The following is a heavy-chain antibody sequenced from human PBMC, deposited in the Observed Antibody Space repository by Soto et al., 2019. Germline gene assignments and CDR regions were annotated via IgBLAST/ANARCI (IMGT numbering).Heavy chain of an antibody. Sequence: GGSLRLSCAASGFTFSSYDMHWVRQATGKGLEWVSAIGTAGDTYYPGSVKGRFTISRENAKNSLYLQMNSLRAGDTAVYYCARAVTSPKTSKAGSPTLTGDSMHGGGGQYYYYYYMDVWGKGTTVTVSS. V-gene: IGHV3-13*01. D-gene: IGHD7-27*01. J-gene: IGHJ6*03. CDR2: IGTAGDT. CDR1: GFTFSSYD. CDR3: ARAVTSPKTSKAGSPTLTGDSMHGGGGQYYYYYYMDV.